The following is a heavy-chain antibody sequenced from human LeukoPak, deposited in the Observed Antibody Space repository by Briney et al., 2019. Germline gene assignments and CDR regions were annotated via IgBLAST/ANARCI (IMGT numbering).Heavy chain of an antibody. CDR3: ARFLITGAFDI. CDR2: IYYSGST. D-gene: IGHD2/OR15-2a*01. CDR1: GGSISNYY. J-gene: IGHJ3*02. Sequence: SETLSLTCTVSGGSISNYYWSWIRQPPGKGLEWIGYIYYSGSTNYNPSLKSRVTISVDTSKNQFSLKLSSVTAADTAVYYCARFLITGAFDIWGQGTMVTVSS. V-gene: IGHV4-59*01.